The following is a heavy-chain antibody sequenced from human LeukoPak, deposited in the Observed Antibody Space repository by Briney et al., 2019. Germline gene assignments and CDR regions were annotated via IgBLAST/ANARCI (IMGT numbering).Heavy chain of an antibody. Sequence: ASVKVSCKVSGYTLTELSMHWVRQAPGKGLEWMGGFDPKDGETIYAQKFQGRVTMTEDTSTDTAYMELSSLRSEDTAVYYCATGIAAAGTGAFDIWGQGTMVTVSS. J-gene: IGHJ3*02. CDR1: GYTLTELS. CDR3: ATGIAAAGTGAFDI. D-gene: IGHD6-13*01. CDR2: FDPKDGET. V-gene: IGHV1-24*01.